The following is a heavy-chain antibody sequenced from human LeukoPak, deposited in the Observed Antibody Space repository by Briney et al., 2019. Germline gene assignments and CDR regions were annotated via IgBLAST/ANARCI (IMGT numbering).Heavy chain of an antibody. CDR2: IYYSGST. Sequence: SETLSLTCTVSGGSISSYYWSWIRQPPGKGLEWMGYIYYSGSTNYNPSLKSRVTISVDTSKNQFSLKLSSVTAADTAVYYCARVWSSDCSSTSCYAFDYWGQGTLVTVSS. V-gene: IGHV4-59*01. J-gene: IGHJ4*02. D-gene: IGHD2-2*01. CDR3: ARVWSSDCSSTSCYAFDY. CDR1: GGSISSYY.